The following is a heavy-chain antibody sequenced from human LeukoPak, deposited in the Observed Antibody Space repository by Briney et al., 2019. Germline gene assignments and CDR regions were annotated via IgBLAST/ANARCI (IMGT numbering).Heavy chain of an antibody. CDR1: GFTFSSYG. CDR2: ISSDGSVK. D-gene: IGHD6-13*01. J-gene: IGHJ4*02. V-gene: IGHV3-30*18. Sequence: GGSLRLSCEASGFTFSSYGMHWVRQAPGKGLEWVAAISSDGSVKYYADSVKGRFTISRDNSKNTLYLQMNSLRAEDTAVYYCAKDRIAAAGMGASVFWGQGTLVTVSS. CDR3: AKDRIAAAGMGASVF.